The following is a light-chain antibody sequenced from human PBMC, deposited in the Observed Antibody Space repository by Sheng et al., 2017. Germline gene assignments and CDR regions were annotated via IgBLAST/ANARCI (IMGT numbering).Light chain of an antibody. CDR2: DAS. V-gene: IGKV1-33*01. CDR1: QDISNY. J-gene: IGKJ4*01. CDR3: QQYDYGT. Sequence: DIQMTQSPSSLSASVGDRVTITCQASQDISNYLNWYQQKPGKAPKLLIYDASNLETGVPSRFSGSGSGTDFTFTISSLQPEDIATYYCQQYDYGTFGGGTKVEIK.